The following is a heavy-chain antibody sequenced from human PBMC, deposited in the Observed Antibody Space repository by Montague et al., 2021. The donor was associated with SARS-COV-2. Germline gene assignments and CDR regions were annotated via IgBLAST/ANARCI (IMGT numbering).Heavy chain of an antibody. D-gene: IGHD3-10*01. CDR3: ARVSITMVRGVTRWYFDL. J-gene: IGHJ2*01. CDR1: GGSISSYY. CDR2: IYYSGST. Sequence: SETLSLTCTVSGGSISSYYWSWIRQPPGKGLEWIGYIYYSGSTNYNPSLKSRVTISVDTSKNQFSLKLSSVTAADTAVYYCARVSITMVRGVTRWYFDLWGRGTLVTVSS. V-gene: IGHV4-59*13.